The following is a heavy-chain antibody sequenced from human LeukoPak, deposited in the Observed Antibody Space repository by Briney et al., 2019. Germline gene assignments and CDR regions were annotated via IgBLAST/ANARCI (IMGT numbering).Heavy chain of an antibody. J-gene: IGHJ4*02. D-gene: IGHD3-10*01. Sequence: GGSLRLSCAASGFTFSSYAMHWVRQAPGKGLEWVAVISYDGSNKYYADSVKGRFTISRDNSKNTLYLQMNGLRAEDTAVYYCARGDYYGSGSYYKAGNVPFDYWGQGTLVTVSS. CDR2: ISYDGSNK. CDR1: GFTFSSYA. V-gene: IGHV3-30*04. CDR3: ARGDYYGSGSYYKAGNVPFDY.